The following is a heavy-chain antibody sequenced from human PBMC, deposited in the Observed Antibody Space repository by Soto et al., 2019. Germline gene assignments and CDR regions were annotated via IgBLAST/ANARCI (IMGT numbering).Heavy chain of an antibody. Sequence: ASVKVSCKASGYTFTSYGISWVRQAPGQGLEWMGWISGYSGHTYYAQKFQGRVTMTTDTSTNTVYMELRSLRSDDTAVYYCAREWDNKSEHSSGWYDDFWGQGTLVTVSS. CDR1: GYTFTSYG. CDR2: ISGYSGHT. CDR3: AREWDNKSEHSSGWYDDF. V-gene: IGHV1-18*01. D-gene: IGHD6-19*01. J-gene: IGHJ4*02.